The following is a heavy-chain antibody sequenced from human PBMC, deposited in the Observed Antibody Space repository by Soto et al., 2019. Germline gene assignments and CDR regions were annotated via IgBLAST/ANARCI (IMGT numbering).Heavy chain of an antibody. J-gene: IGHJ6*02. V-gene: IGHV3-30*18. D-gene: IGHD4-17*01. CDR3: AKDLGGDDYLGYYYYYGMDV. CDR2: ISYDGSNK. CDR1: GFTFSSYG. Sequence: QVQLVESGGGVVQPGRSLRLSCAASGFTFSSYGMHWVRQAPGKGLEWVAVISYDGSNKYYADSVKGRFTISRDNSKNTLYLQMNSLRAEDTAVYYCAKDLGGDDYLGYYYYYGMDVWGQGTTVTVSS.